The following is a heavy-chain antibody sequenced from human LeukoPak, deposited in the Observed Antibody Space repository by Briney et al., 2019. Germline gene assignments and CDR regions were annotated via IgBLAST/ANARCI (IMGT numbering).Heavy chain of an antibody. V-gene: IGHV3-74*01. J-gene: IGHJ6*02. Sequence: GGSLRLSCAASGFTFSSYWMHWVRQAPGKGLVWVSRINSDGSSTSYADSVKGRFTISGDNAKNTLYLQMNSLGAEDTAVYYCARKKATDYYYYYYGMDVWGQGTTVTVSS. CDR2: INSDGSST. D-gene: IGHD5-24*01. CDR1: GFTFSSYW. CDR3: ARKKATDYYYYYYGMDV.